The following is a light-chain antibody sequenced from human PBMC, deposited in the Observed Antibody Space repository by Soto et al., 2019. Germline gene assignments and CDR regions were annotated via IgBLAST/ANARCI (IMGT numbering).Light chain of an antibody. CDR3: NSYTSKSTGV. CDR1: SSDVGGYNY. J-gene: IGLJ1*01. V-gene: IGLV2-14*01. Sequence: QSALTQPASVSGSPGQSITISCTGTSSDVGGYNYVSWYQQHPGKAPKLIIYEVSNRPSGVSNRFAGSKSGNTASLTISGLHAEDEDDYYCNSYTSKSTGVFGTGTKLTVL. CDR2: EVS.